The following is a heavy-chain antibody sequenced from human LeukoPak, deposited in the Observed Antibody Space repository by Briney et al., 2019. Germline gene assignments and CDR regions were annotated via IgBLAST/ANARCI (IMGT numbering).Heavy chain of an antibody. D-gene: IGHD7-27*01. Sequence: PSETLSLTCTVSGGSVTDYYWSWIRQSPGKGLEWIGYIYHTGTSYNPSLKSRVTISADTSKNQFSLKLISVTAADTAVYYCASRKLGNDYWGQGTLVTVSS. J-gene: IGHJ4*02. CDR3: ASRKLGNDY. V-gene: IGHV4-59*02. CDR2: IYHTGT. CDR1: GGSVTDYY.